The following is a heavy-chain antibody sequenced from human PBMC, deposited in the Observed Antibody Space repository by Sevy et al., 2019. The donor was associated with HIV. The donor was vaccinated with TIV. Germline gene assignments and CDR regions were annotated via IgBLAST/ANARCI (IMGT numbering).Heavy chain of an antibody. CDR1: GFTFSSYS. CDR3: ARGPDYDYIWGSYRYILY. J-gene: IGHJ4*02. V-gene: IGHV3-21*01. Sequence: GSLRLSCAASGFTFSSYSMNWVRQAPGKGLEWVSSISSSSSYIYYADSVKGRFTISRDNAKNSLYLQMNSLRAEDTAVYYCARGPDYDYIWGSYRYILYWGQGTLVTVSS. CDR2: ISSSSSYI. D-gene: IGHD3-16*02.